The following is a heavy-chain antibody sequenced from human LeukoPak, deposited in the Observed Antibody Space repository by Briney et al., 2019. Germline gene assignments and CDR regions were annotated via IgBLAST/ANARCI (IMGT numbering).Heavy chain of an antibody. CDR1: GFTFSSYG. CDR2: ISYDGSNK. Sequence: PGGSLRLSCAAFGFTFSSYGMHWVRQAPGKGLEWVAVISYDGSNKYYADSVKGRFTISRDNSKNTLYLQMNSLRAEDTAVYYCAKDSGYCSGGSCYSGPYYFDYWGQGTLVTVSS. J-gene: IGHJ4*02. V-gene: IGHV3-30*18. CDR3: AKDSGYCSGGSCYSGPYYFDY. D-gene: IGHD2-15*01.